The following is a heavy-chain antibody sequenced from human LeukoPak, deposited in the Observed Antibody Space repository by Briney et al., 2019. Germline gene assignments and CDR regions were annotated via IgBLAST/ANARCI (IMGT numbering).Heavy chain of an antibody. CDR2: IYPGDSDT. CDR1: GYSFTSYW. J-gene: IGHJ4*02. V-gene: IGHV5-51*01. CDR3: ARLKTPGYYDSSPFDY. Sequence: GESLKISCKGSGYSFTSYWIGWVRQMPGKGLEWMGIIYPGDSDTRYSPSFQGQVTISADKSISTAYLQWSSLKASDTAMYCCARLKTPGYYDSSPFDYWGQGTLVTVSS. D-gene: IGHD3-22*01.